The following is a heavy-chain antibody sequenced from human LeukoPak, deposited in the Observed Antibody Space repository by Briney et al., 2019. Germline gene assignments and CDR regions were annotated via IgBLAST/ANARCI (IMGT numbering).Heavy chain of an antibody. J-gene: IGHJ5*02. CDR1: GGSFSGYY. CDR3: ARVELELLFGDWFDP. Sequence: SETLSLTCAVYGGSFSGYYWSWIRQPPGKGLEWIGEINHSGSTNNNPSLKSRVTISVDASKNQFSLKLSPVTAADTAVYYCARVELELLFGDWFDPWGQGTLVTVSS. V-gene: IGHV4-34*01. CDR2: INHSGST. D-gene: IGHD1-7*01.